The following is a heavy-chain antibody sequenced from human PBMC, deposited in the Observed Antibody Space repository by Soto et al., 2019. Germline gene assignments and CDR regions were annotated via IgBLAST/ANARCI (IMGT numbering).Heavy chain of an antibody. CDR2: ISYDGNNK. D-gene: IGHD1-1*01. CDR1: GFTFSSYG. J-gene: IGHJ4*02. CDR3: AKSVYNWNDGCFDY. Sequence: QVQLVESGGGVVQPGRSLRLSCAASGFTFSSYGMHWVRQAPGKGLEWVAVISYDGNNKYYADSVKGRFTISRDNSKNPLYLQMNSLRAEDTAVYYCAKSVYNWNDGCFDYWGQGTLVTVSS. V-gene: IGHV3-30*18.